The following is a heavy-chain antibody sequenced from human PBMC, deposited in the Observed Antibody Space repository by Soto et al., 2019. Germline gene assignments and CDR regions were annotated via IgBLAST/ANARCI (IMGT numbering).Heavy chain of an antibody. Sequence: GGSLRLSCTASGFTFGDYAMSWVRQAPGKGLEWVGFIRSRAYGGTTEYAASVKGRFTISRDDSKSIAYLQMNSLKTEDTAVYYCTRTMMAFDYWGQGTLVTVSS. D-gene: IGHD3-22*01. CDR2: IRSRAYGGTT. V-gene: IGHV3-49*04. CDR1: GFTFGDYA. J-gene: IGHJ4*02. CDR3: TRTMMAFDY.